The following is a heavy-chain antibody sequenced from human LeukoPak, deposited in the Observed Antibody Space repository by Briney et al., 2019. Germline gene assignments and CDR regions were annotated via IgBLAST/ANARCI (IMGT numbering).Heavy chain of an antibody. J-gene: IGHJ3*02. D-gene: IGHD4-17*01. CDR2: IYYSGST. CDR3: ARGGTWAVTARKIVAFDI. V-gene: IGHV4-59*12. Sequence: SETLSLTCTVSGGSISSYYWSWIRQPPGKGLEWIGYIYYSGSTNYNPSLKSRVTISVDTSKNQFSLKLSSVTAADTAVYYCARGGTWAVTARKIVAFDIWGQGTMVTVSS. CDR1: GGSISSYY.